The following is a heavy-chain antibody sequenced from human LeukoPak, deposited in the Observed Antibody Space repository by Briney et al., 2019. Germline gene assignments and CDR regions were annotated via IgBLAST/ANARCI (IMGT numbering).Heavy chain of an antibody. V-gene: IGHV3-64D*06. Sequence: GGSLRLSCSASGFTFSSYAMHWVRQTPGKGLEYISAISGNGGSTYYADSVKGRFTISRVNSKSTLYLQMSSLRPEDTAVYHCVKGGEAVMYYFDFWGQGTLVTVSS. J-gene: IGHJ4*02. CDR2: ISGNGGST. CDR1: GFTFSSYA. D-gene: IGHD4-11*01. CDR3: VKGGEAVMYYFDF.